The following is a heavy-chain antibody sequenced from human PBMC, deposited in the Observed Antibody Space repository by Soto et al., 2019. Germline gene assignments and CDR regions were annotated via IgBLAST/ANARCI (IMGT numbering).Heavy chain of an antibody. J-gene: IGHJ6*02. CDR2: SIPIFGTA. D-gene: IGHD2-2*01. CDR3: ARDQGEYCSSTSCPSSYYYYGMDV. CDR1: GGTFSSYA. Sequence: QVQLVQSGAEVKKPGSSVKVSCKASGGTFSSYAISWVRQAPGQGLEWMGGSIPIFGTANYAQKFQGRVTITADESTSTAYMELSSLRSEDTAVYYCARDQGEYCSSTSCPSSYYYYGMDVWGQGTTVTVSS. V-gene: IGHV1-69*01.